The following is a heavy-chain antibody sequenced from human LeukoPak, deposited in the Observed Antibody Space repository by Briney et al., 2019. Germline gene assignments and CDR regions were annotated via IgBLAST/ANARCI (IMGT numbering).Heavy chain of an antibody. D-gene: IGHD1-26*01. V-gene: IGHV5-51*01. CDR3: ARHPLAWGAFDI. Sequence: GESLKISCKASGYSFTSYWIGWVRQVPGKVLEWMGIIYPGDSDTRYSPSLQGQVTISADKSISTAYLQWSSLKASDTAMYYCARHPLAWGAFDIWGQGTMVTVSS. J-gene: IGHJ3*02. CDR1: GYSFTSYW. CDR2: IYPGDSDT.